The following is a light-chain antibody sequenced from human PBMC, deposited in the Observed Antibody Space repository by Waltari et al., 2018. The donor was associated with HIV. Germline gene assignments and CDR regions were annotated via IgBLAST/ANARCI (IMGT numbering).Light chain of an antibody. J-gene: IGLJ3*02. V-gene: IGLV3-19*01. CDR1: SLRTYY. CDR2: PIH. CDR3: NSRDRAGHHVV. Sequence: SELTQDPGVSVALGQTVSITCQGDSLRTYYASWYLQKPGQAPVLVISPIHNRPSGIPDRFSGSSSGNTASLTITGAQAEDEGDYYCNSRDRAGHHVVFGGGTKLTVL.